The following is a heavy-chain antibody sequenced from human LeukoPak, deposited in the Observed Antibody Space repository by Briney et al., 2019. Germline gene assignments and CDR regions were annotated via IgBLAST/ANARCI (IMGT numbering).Heavy chain of an antibody. D-gene: IGHD3-10*01. Sequence: GGSLRLSCAASGFIFSTYEMNWLRQAPGKGLEWISYISSSVTTIYYADSVKGRFTTPRDNAKNSLYLQMNSLSAEDTAVYYCARGKNYGYDYWGQGALVTVSS. V-gene: IGHV3-48*03. CDR2: ISSSVTTI. J-gene: IGHJ4*02. CDR1: GFIFSTYE. CDR3: ARGKNYGYDY.